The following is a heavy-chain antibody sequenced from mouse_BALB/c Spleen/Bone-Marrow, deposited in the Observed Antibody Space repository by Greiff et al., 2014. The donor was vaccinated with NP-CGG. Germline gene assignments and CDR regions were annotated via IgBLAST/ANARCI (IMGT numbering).Heavy chain of an antibody. D-gene: IGHD1-2*01. Sequence: VKLMESGPGLVAPSQSLSITCTVSGFSLTNYGVRWVRQPPGQGLEWLGVIWADGSTNYNSALMSRLSISKDNSKSQVFFKMNSLQTDDTAMYYCARITTATGAMDYWGQGTSVTVSS. CDR1: GFSLTNYG. CDR3: ARITTATGAMDY. CDR2: IWADGST. J-gene: IGHJ4*01. V-gene: IGHV2-9*02.